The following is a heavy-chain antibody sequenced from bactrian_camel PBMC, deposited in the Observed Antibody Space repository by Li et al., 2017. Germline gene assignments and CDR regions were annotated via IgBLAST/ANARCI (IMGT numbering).Heavy chain of an antibody. CDR2: IYADGTGT. CDR3: AVGRRAWYRCGYEDGP. V-gene: IGHV3-2*01. CDR1: GFTFSSYY. J-gene: IGHJ6*01. D-gene: IGHD6*01. Sequence: HVQLVESGGGSVQAGGSPTLSCAASGFTFSSYYMSWVRQAPGRGLEWVASIYADGTGTYYADSVKGRFTMSKDNAENTLYLQMNSLKPEDTAVYYCAVGRRAWYRCGYEDGPWGQGTQVTVS.